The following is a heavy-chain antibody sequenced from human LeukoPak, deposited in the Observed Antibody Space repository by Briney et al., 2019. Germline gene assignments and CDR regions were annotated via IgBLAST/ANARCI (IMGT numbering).Heavy chain of an antibody. CDR3: AKDNAYYYADY. CDR1: GFTFSSYG. Sequence: GGSLRLSCAASGFTFSSYGIHWVRQAPGKGLEWVTFIGYDGRNKYYADSVKGRFTISRDNSKNTLYLQMNSLRAEDTAVYYCAKDNAYYYADYWGQGTLVTVSS. V-gene: IGHV3-30*02. J-gene: IGHJ4*02. D-gene: IGHD3-10*01. CDR2: IGYDGRNK.